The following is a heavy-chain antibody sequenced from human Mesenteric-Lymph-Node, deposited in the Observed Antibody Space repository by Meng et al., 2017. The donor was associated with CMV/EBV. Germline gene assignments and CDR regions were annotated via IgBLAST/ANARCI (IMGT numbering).Heavy chain of an antibody. J-gene: IGHJ3*02. V-gene: IGHV5-51*01. CDR1: GYTFISYW. Sequence: GASLKISCKGSGYTFISYWIAWVRQMPGKGLEWMGITYPGDSDTRYSPCLQGQVTISADKSINTAYLQWSSLTASDTATYYCARYPTPLDALDIWGQGTKVTVSS. CDR3: ARYPTPLDALDI. CDR2: TYPGDSDT.